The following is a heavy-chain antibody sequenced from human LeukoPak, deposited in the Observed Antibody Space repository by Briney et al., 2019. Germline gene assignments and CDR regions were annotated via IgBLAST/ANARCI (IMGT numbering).Heavy chain of an antibody. Sequence: SETLSLTCTVSGGSISSGGHSWSWIRQPPGKGLEWIGYIYHSGSGSTYYNPSLKSRVTISVDTSKNQFSLKLSSVTVADTAVYYCARGPRALYYYDSSGYYSPLDYWGQGTLVTVSS. CDR2: IYHSGSGST. D-gene: IGHD3-22*01. CDR3: ARGPRALYYYDSSGYYSPLDY. V-gene: IGHV4-30-2*01. CDR1: GGSISSGGHS. J-gene: IGHJ4*02.